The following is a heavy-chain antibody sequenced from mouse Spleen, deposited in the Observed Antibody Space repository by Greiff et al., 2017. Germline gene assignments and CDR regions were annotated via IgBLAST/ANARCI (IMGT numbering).Heavy chain of an antibody. J-gene: IGHJ4*01. CDR3: ARSYYYGSRDYAMDY. V-gene: IGHV1-81*01. D-gene: IGHD1-1*01. CDR1: GYTFTSYG. CDR2: IYPRSGNT. Sequence: VKLVESGPELVKPGASVKLSCKASGYTFTSYGISWVKQRTGQGLEWIGEIYPRSGNTYYNEKFKGKATLTADKSSSTAYMELRSLTSEDSAVYFCARSYYYGSRDYAMDYWGQGTSVTVSS.